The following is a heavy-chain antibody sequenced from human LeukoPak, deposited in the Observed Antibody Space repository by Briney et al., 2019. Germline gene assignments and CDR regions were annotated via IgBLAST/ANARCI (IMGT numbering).Heavy chain of an antibody. V-gene: IGHV4-34*01. D-gene: IGHD1-1*01. Sequence: PSETLSLTCAVYGGSFSGYYWSWIRQPPGKGLEWIGEINHSGSTNYNPSLKSRVTISVDTSKNRFSLKLSSVTAADTAVYYCASSPTGTTPFDPWGQGTLVTVSS. CDR1: GGSFSGYY. CDR2: INHSGST. J-gene: IGHJ5*02. CDR3: ASSPTGTTPFDP.